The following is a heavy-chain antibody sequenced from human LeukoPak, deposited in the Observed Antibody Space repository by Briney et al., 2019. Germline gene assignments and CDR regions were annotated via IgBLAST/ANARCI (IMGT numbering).Heavy chain of an antibody. J-gene: IGHJ4*02. V-gene: IGHV3-23*01. Sequence: GGSLRLSSAASGFSLSSYAMSWVRQAPGKGLEWVSAISGSGESTYYVDSVKGRFTISRDSSKNTLYLLMNSLRAEDTAVYYCAKRSCSRTRCPIDYWGQRTLVTVSS. CDR1: GFSLSSYA. D-gene: IGHD2-2*01. CDR3: AKRSCSRTRCPIDY. CDR2: ISGSGEST.